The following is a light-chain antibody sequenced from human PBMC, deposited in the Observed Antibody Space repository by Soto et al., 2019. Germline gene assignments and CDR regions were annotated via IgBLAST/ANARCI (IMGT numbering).Light chain of an antibody. J-gene: IGKJ2*01. CDR1: QSISSY. Sequence: DIQMTQSPSSLSASVGDRVTITCRASQSISSYLNWYQQKPGKAPKLLIYAASSLQSGVPSRFSGRGSGTDFTLTITSLQPDDFATYYCQQSYSNPPYTFGHGTKLEIK. CDR3: QQSYSNPPYT. CDR2: AAS. V-gene: IGKV1-39*01.